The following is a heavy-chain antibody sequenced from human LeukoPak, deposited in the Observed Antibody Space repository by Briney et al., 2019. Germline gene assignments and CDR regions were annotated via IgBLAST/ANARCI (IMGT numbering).Heavy chain of an antibody. CDR1: GYTFTDYY. Sequence: ASVTVSCTASGYTFTDYYIHWVRQAPGQGLEWMGWINPNSGDTNYAQSFQGRVTMTRDTSLSTAYMELSGLTSDDTAVYFCSKDALGAYYYYYMGVWGKGTTVTVSS. CDR3: SKDALGAYYYYYMGV. J-gene: IGHJ6*03. CDR2: INPNSGDT. V-gene: IGHV1-2*02. D-gene: IGHD4-17*01.